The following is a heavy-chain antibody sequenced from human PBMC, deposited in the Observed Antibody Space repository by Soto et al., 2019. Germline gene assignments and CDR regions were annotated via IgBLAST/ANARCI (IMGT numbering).Heavy chain of an antibody. Sequence: EVQLVESGGGLVQPGGSLRLSCAASGFTFSTYWMHWVRQAPGKGLVWVSRINSDGSSTRYADSVEDRFTISRDNAKNTLYLQMNSLRADDTAVYYCARDRRGVATGFWGQGTLVTVSS. D-gene: IGHD6-13*01. CDR2: INSDGSST. CDR1: GFTFSTYW. V-gene: IGHV3-74*01. J-gene: IGHJ4*02. CDR3: ARDRRGVATGF.